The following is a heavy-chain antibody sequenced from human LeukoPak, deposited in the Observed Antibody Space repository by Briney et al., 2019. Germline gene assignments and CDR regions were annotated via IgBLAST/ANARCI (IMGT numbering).Heavy chain of an antibody. Sequence: ASVKVSCKASGYTFTGYYMHWVRQAPGQGLEWLGWIHTNTGNPTYAQGFTGRFVFSLDTSVSTAYLDISNLKTEDTAVYYCARGITDFGGGGLFDYWGQGTLVTVSS. CDR3: ARGITDFGGGGLFDY. D-gene: IGHD3-16*01. J-gene: IGHJ4*02. CDR2: IHTNTGNP. CDR1: GYTFTGYY. V-gene: IGHV7-4-1*02.